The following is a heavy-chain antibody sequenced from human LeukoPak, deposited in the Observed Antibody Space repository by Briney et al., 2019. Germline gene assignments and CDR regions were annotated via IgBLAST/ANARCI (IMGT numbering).Heavy chain of an antibody. D-gene: IGHD6-19*01. CDR2: ISAYNGNT. J-gene: IGHJ6*03. CDR3: ARQQWPVMVGYYYMDV. CDR1: GYTFTSYG. V-gene: IGHV1-18*01. Sequence: ASVKVSCKASGYTFTSYGISWVRQAPGQGLEWMGWISAYNGNTNYAQKLQGRVTMTTDTSTSTAYMKLRSLRSDDTAVYYCARQQWPVMVGYYYMDVWGKGTTVTVSS.